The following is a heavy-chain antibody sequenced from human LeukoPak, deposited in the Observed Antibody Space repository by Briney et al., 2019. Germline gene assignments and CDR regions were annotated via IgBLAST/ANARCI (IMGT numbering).Heavy chain of an antibody. J-gene: IGHJ6*03. D-gene: IGHD3-22*01. CDR1: GFTFSSYS. V-gene: IGHV3-21*01. Sequence: GGSLRLSCAASGFTFSSYSMNWVRQAPGKGLEWVSSISSSSSYIYYADSVKGRFTISRGNAKNSLYLQMNSLRAEDTAVYYCARDTPITMIVGDYYYMDVWGKGTTVTVSS. CDR2: ISSSSSYI. CDR3: ARDTPITMIVGDYYYMDV.